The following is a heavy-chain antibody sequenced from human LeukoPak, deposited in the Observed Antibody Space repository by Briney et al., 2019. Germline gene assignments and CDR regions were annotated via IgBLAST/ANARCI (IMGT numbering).Heavy chain of an antibody. J-gene: IGHJ4*02. D-gene: IGHD5-18*01. CDR3: AKDLARLRATATFDY. CDR1: GFTFSSYG. V-gene: IGHV3-30*02. CDR2: IRYDGSNK. Sequence: GGSLRLSCAASGFTFSSYGMHWVRQAPGKGLEWVAFIRYDGSNKYYADSVKGRFTISRDNSKNTLYLQMNSLRAEDTAVYYCAKDLARLRATATFDYWGQGTLVTVSS.